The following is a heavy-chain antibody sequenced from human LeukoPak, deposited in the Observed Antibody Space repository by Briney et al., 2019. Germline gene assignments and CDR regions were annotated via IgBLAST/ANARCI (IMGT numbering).Heavy chain of an antibody. CDR2: IYYSGST. CDR1: GGSITSSSYY. Sequence: PSETLSLTCTVSGGSITSSSYYWGWIRQPPGKGLEWIGSIYYSGSTHYSPSLKSRVTISVDMSKNQFSLKLSSVTAADTAVYYCARLGSVYYDSSAQGNYWGQGTLVTVSS. V-gene: IGHV4-39*01. J-gene: IGHJ4*02. D-gene: IGHD3-22*01. CDR3: ARLGSVYYDSSAQGNY.